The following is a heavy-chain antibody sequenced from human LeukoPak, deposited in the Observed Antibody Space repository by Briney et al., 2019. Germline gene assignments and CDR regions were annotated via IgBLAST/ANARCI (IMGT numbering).Heavy chain of an antibody. D-gene: IGHD3-10*01. CDR3: ASSLLWNSHDAFDI. V-gene: IGHV5-10-1*01. J-gene: IGHJ3*02. CDR1: GYSFTSYW. CDR2: IDPSDSYT. Sequence: GESLKISCKGSGYSFTSYWISWVRQMPGKGLEWMGRIDPSDSYTNYSPSFQGHVTISADKSISTAYLQWSSLKASDTAMYHCASSLLWNSHDAFDIWGQGTMVTVSS.